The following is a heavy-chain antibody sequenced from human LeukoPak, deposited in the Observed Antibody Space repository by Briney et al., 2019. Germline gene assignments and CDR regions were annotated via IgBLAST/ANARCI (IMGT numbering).Heavy chain of an antibody. D-gene: IGHD6-13*01. CDR2: INHSGST. J-gene: IGHJ5*02. Sequence: SETLSLTCTVSGYSISSGYYWGWIRQPPGKGLEWIGEINHSGSTNYNPSLKSRVTISVDTSKNQFSLKLSSVTAADTAVYYCARRGVRGIAAAGLKQFDPWGQGTLVTVSS. CDR1: GYSISSGYY. V-gene: IGHV4-38-2*02. CDR3: ARRGVRGIAAAGLKQFDP.